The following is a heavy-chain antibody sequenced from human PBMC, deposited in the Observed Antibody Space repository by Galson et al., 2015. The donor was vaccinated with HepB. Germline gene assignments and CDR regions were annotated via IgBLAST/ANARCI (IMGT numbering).Heavy chain of an antibody. J-gene: IGHJ4*02. CDR2: ISYDGSNK. Sequence: SLRLSCAASGFTFSSYAMHWVRQAPGKGLEWVAVISYDGSNKYYADSVKGRFTISRDNSKNTLYLQMNSLRAEDTAVYYCARAVFYGSSQVGSYFDYWGQGTLVTVSS. CDR1: GFTFSSYA. CDR3: ARAVFYGSSQVGSYFDY. D-gene: IGHD3-10*01. V-gene: IGHV3-30-3*01.